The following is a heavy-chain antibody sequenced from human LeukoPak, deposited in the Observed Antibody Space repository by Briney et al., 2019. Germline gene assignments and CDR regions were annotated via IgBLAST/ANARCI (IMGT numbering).Heavy chain of an antibody. D-gene: IGHD3-22*01. V-gene: IGHV3-23*01. CDR1: GFSVSAYW. CDR3: AKAQGGYSYFDY. CDR2: ISGSGGST. Sequence: GGSLRLSCAASGFSVSAYWMSWVRQAPGKGLEWVSGISGSGGSTFNADSVKGRFTISRDNSKNTLYLQMNSLRAEDTAVYYCAKAQGGYSYFDYWGQGTLVTVSS. J-gene: IGHJ4*02.